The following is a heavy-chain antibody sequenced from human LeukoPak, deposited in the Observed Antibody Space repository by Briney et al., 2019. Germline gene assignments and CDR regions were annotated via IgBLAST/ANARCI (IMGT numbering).Heavy chain of an antibody. J-gene: IGHJ3*02. CDR2: IIPIFGTA. V-gene: IGHV1-69*13. CDR1: GATFISYA. CDR3: ARGDTSIVGAINNAFDI. D-gene: IGHD1-26*01. Sequence: GASVKVSCKASGATFISYAISWVRQAPGQGLEWMGGIIPIFGTANYAQKFQGRVTITADESTSTAYMELSSLRSEDTAVYYCARGDTSIVGAINNAFDIWGQGTMVTVSS.